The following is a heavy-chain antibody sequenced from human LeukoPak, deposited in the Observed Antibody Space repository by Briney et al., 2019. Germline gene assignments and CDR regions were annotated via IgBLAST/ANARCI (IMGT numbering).Heavy chain of an antibody. Sequence: GASVKVSCKASGYTFTNYAMNWVRQAPGQGLKWMGWINTKTGNPTYAQGFTGRFVFSLDTSVTTAYLQISSLEAEDTAIYYCARDTDYGDTYFQHWGQGTLVTVSS. J-gene: IGHJ1*01. CDR2: INTKTGNP. CDR1: GYTFTNYA. CDR3: ARDTDYGDTYFQH. D-gene: IGHD4-17*01. V-gene: IGHV7-4-1*02.